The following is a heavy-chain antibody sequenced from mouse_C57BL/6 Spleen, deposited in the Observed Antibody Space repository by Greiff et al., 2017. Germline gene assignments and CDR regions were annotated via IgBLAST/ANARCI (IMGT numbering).Heavy chain of an antibody. J-gene: IGHJ1*03. Sequence: LQLQESGAELVKPGASVQLSCKASGYTFTEYTTHCVKQRSGQGLEWIGWFYPGSGSIKYNEKFKDKATLTADKSSSTVYMELSRWTSEDSAVYFCARHEDRLVYWYFDVWGTGTTVTVSS. V-gene: IGHV1-62-2*01. CDR2: FYPGSGSI. D-gene: IGHD4-1*01. CDR1: GYTFTEYT. CDR3: ARHEDRLVYWYFDV.